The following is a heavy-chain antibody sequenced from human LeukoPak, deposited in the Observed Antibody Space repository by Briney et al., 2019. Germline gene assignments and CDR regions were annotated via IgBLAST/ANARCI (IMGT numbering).Heavy chain of an antibody. CDR1: GYTFTGYY. V-gene: IGHV1-2*02. J-gene: IGHJ3*02. D-gene: IGHD3-22*01. CDR2: INPNSGGT. Sequence: ASVKVSCKASGYTFTGYYMHWVRQAPGQGLEWMGWINPNSGGTNYAQKFQGRVTMTRDTSISTAYMELSRLRSDDTAVYYCAGPLRIPYDSSGYYYWGAFDIWGQGTMVTVSS. CDR3: AGPLRIPYDSSGYYYWGAFDI.